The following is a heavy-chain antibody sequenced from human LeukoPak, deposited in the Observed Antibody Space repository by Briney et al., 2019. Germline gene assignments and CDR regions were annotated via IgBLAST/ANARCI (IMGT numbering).Heavy chain of an antibody. Sequence: SETLSLTCTASDGSISSYYWSWIRQPPGKGLEWIGYIYYSGSTNYYPSLRSRVTISVDTSKNHFSLQLISVTAADNAVYYYAGDLGGRRSYWYLDLWGRGTLVTVSS. CDR3: AGDLGGRRSYWYLDL. V-gene: IGHV4-59*01. D-gene: IGHD7-27*01. J-gene: IGHJ2*01. CDR2: IYYSGST. CDR1: DGSISSYY.